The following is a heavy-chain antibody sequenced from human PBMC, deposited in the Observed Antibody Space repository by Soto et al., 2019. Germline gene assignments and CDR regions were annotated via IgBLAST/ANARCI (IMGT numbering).Heavy chain of an antibody. Sequence: EVQLVESGGGLVKPGGSLRISCAASGFTFSDYTMNWVRQAPGKGLEWVSSISGSGSDMYYADSVRGRFIIPRDNAKNSLYWQLNSLRVEDTAVYFCARLATADYWGQGTVVTVSS. CDR1: GFTFSDYT. CDR2: ISGSGSDM. V-gene: IGHV3-21*01. J-gene: IGHJ4*02. D-gene: IGHD1-1*01. CDR3: ARLATADY.